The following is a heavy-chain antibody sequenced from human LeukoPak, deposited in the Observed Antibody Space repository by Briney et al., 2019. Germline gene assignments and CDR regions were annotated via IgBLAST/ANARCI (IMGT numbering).Heavy chain of an antibody. CDR3: ARVNLELYYYYYMDV. Sequence: ASVKVSCKASGYTFTSYGISWVRQAPGQGLEWMGWISAYNGNTNYAQKLQGRVTMTTDTSTSTAYMELRSLRSDDTAVYYCARVNLELYYYYYMDVWGKGTTVTVSS. J-gene: IGHJ6*03. D-gene: IGHD3-3*01. CDR2: ISAYNGNT. CDR1: GYTFTSYG. V-gene: IGHV1-18*01.